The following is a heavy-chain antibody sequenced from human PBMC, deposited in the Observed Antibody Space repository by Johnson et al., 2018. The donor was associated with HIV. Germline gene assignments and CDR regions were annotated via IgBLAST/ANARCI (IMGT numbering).Heavy chain of an antibody. D-gene: IGHD6-6*01. CDR1: GFSFDDYA. V-gene: IGHV3-9*01. CDR2: ISWNSGSI. CDR3: ARRGYCSSGVAFDI. J-gene: IGHJ3*02. Sequence: QLVESGGGVVQPGRSLRLSCAASGFSFDDYAMHWVRQPPGKGLEWVSGISWNSGSIGYADSVQGRFTISRDNAKNTLYLQMNSLRADDPAVYYCARRGYCSSGVAFDIWGQGTMVTVSS.